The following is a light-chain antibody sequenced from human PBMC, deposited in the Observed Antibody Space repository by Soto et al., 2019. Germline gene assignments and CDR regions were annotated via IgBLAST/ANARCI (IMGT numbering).Light chain of an antibody. J-gene: IGKJ3*01. Sequence: EIVLTQSPATLSLSPGERATLSCRASQSVSSYLAWYQQKPGQAPRLLIYDASNRATGIPARFSGSGSGPAFPLTISSLEPEDFAVYYCQQRSNWPPRFTFGPGTKVDIK. V-gene: IGKV3-11*01. CDR2: DAS. CDR1: QSVSSY. CDR3: QQRSNWPPRFT.